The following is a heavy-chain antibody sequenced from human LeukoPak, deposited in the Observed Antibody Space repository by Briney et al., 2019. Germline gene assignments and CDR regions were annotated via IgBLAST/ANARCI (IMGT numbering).Heavy chain of an antibody. J-gene: IGHJ4*02. CDR2: FYTSGSA. CDR1: GDSTGTFY. Sequence: SETLSLTCTVFGDSTGTFYWSWIRQSAGKGLEWIGRFYTSGSANYNASLKSRATMSVDTSKNQFFLKLISVTAADTAVYYCTRGYRGLPDFEYWGQGILVTVSS. CDR3: TRGYRGLPDFEY. D-gene: IGHD1-26*01. V-gene: IGHV4-4*07.